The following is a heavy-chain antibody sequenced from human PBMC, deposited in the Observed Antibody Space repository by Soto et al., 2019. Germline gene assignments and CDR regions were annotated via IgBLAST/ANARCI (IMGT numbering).Heavy chain of an antibody. CDR3: EKSAPLRPLLNWFDP. Sequence: ASLKVSCKASGYTFTSYAMHWVRQAPGQRLEWMGWINAGNGNTKYSQKFQGRVTITRDTSASTAYMELSSLRSEDTAVYYCEKSAPLRPLLNWFDPWGQGTLVNVSS. CDR1: GYTFTSYA. D-gene: IGHD3-3*01. CDR2: INAGNGNT. V-gene: IGHV1-3*01. J-gene: IGHJ5*02.